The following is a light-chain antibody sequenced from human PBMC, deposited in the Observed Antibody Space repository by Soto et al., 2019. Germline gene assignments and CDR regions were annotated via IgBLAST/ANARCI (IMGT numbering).Light chain of an antibody. CDR1: SSDVGGYNY. CDR2: EVS. CDR3: SSYTRTTLVV. Sequence: QSVLTQPASVSGSPGQSITISCTGSSSDVGGYNYVSWYQQHPGKAPKLMIYEVSNRPSGVSNRFSGSKSGNTASLTISGLQAEDEADYYCSSYTRTTLVVFGGGTQLPS. V-gene: IGLV2-14*01. J-gene: IGLJ2*01.